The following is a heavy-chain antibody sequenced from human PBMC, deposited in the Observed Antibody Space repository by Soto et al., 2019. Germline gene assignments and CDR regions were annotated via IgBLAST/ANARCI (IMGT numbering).Heavy chain of an antibody. CDR3: ARGRYGDY. CDR1: GYTFTSYG. Sequence: QVHLVQSGAEVKKPGASVKVSCKGSGYTFTSYGINWVRQAPGQGLEWMGWISAHNGNTDYAQKLQCRVTVTRDTSTSTAYMELRSLRSDYPAVYYCARGRYGDYWGQGALVTVSS. J-gene: IGHJ4*02. CDR2: ISAHNGNT. V-gene: IGHV1-18*01. D-gene: IGHD1-1*01.